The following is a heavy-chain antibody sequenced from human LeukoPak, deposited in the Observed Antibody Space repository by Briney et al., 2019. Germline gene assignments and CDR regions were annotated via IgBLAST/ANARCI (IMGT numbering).Heavy chain of an antibody. CDR3: AHRPGMGAHRFDV. CDR1: GFSLTTSRVG. J-gene: IGHJ4*02. Sequence: SGPTLVKPTETLTLPCTLSGFSLTTSRVGVGWMRQSPGKALQWLTLIYWDDDTRYRPSLRGRLAVTKDASKNQVLLTMTNVDPADTGTYYCAHRPGMGAHRFDVWGQGILVTVSS. D-gene: IGHD1-26*01. CDR2: IYWDDDT. V-gene: IGHV2-5*02.